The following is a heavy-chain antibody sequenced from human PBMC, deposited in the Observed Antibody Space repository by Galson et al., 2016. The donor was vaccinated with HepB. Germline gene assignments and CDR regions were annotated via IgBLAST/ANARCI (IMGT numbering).Heavy chain of an antibody. Sequence: SCKASGGTFSRFAFSWVRQAPGQGLEWMGGIIPILETTNYAQRFRGRVTITADNSTTTAYMELSSLSAEDTAVYYCARGIKVYYYYAMDVWGQGTTVTVSS. CDR1: GGTFSRFA. CDR3: ARGIKVYYYYAMDV. CDR2: IIPILETT. D-gene: IGHD2-15*01. V-gene: IGHV1-69*06. J-gene: IGHJ6*02.